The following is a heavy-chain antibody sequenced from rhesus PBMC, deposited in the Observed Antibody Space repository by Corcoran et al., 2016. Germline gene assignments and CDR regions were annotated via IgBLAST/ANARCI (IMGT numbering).Heavy chain of an antibody. D-gene: IGHD6-25*01. J-gene: IGHJ4*01. Sequence: QVQLQESGSGLVKPSETLSLTCAVSGGSISSSNWWSWIRQPPGKGLEWIRLNSGSSCSPYYNPSLQSQVTISTDTSKNQFSLKLSSVTAAGTAVYYCARVGQLGFFDYWGQGVLVTVSS. CDR3: ARVGQLGFFDY. CDR1: GGSISSSNW. CDR2: NSGSSCSP. V-gene: IGHV4-65*01.